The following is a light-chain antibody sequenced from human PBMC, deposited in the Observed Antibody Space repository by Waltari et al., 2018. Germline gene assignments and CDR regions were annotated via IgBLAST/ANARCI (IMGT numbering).Light chain of an antibody. V-gene: IGLV1-51*01. J-gene: IGLJ3*02. CDR1: SSNIGSYS. CDR2: DDY. CDR3: GTWDNNLSPGGV. Sequence: QSVLTQPPSVSAAPGQKVTISCPGSSSNIGSYSLSWYQQLPGTAPKLLIYDDYKRPSGIPDRFSGSKSGTSATLGITGLQTGDEAEYYCGTWDNNLSPGGVFGGGTKLTVL.